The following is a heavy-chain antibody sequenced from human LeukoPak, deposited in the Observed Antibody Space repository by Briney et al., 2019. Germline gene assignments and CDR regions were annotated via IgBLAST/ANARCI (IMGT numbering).Heavy chain of an antibody. CDR2: INHSGST. D-gene: IGHD3-16*01. J-gene: IGHJ4*02. CDR1: GGSISSYY. V-gene: IGHV4-34*01. Sequence: SETLSLTCTVSGGSISSYYWSWIRQPPGKGLEWIGEINHSGSTNYNPSLKSRVTISVDTSKNQFSLKLSSVTAADTAVYYCARHRGSRAPFDYWGQGTLVTVSS. CDR3: ARHRGSRAPFDY.